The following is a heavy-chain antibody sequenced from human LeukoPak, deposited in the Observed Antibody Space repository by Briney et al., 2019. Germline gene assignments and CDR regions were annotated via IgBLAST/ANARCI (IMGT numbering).Heavy chain of an antibody. CDR2: INPNSGGT. D-gene: IGHD2-2*01. CDR3: ARGKDIVVVPAAIDFYGMDV. J-gene: IGHJ6*02. V-gene: IGHV1-2*04. Sequence: ASVKVSCKASGYTFTGYYMHWVRRAPGQGLEWMGWINPNSGGTNYAQKFQGWVTMTRDTSISTAYMELSRLRSDDTAVYYCARGKDIVVVPAAIDFYGMDVWGQGTTVTVSS. CDR1: GYTFTGYY.